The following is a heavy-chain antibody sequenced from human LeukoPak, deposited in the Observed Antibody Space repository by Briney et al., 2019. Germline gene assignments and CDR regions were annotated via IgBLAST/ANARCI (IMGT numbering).Heavy chain of an antibody. CDR2: ISYSGTT. J-gene: IGHJ4*02. V-gene: IGHV4-59*01. CDR1: GGSISSYY. CDR3: ARDRGNYFDY. Sequence: SETLSLTCTVSGGSISSYYWSWIRRPLGKGLEWIGYISYSGTTNYNPSLKSRVTISVAPSKNQFSLKLRSVTAPDTAVYYCARDRGNYFDYWGQGTLVTVSS. D-gene: IGHD6-13*01.